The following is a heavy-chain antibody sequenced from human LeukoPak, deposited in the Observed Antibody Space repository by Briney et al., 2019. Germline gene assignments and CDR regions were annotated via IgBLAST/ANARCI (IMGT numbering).Heavy chain of an antibody. CDR2: INPNSGGT. Sequence: GASVKVSCKASGYTFTCYYMHWVRQAPGQGLEWMGWINPNSGGTNYAQKFQGRVTMTRDTSISTAYMELSRLRSDDTAVYYCARDGSEDIVVVPANYYYYGMDVWGQGTTVTVSS. CDR1: GYTFTCYY. D-gene: IGHD2-2*01. CDR3: ARDGSEDIVVVPANYYYYGMDV. V-gene: IGHV1-2*02. J-gene: IGHJ6*02.